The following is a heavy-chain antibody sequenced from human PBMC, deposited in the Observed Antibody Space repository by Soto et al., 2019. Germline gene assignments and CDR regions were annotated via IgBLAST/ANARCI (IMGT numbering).Heavy chain of an antibody. Sequence: QVQLVESGGGVVQPGRSLRLSCAASGFTFSSYGMHWVRQAPGKGLEWVAVISYDGSNKYYADSVKGRFTISRDNSKNTRYLQMNSLRAEDTAVYYCAKDPITPYSGSFCSLEYWGQGTLVTVSS. CDR1: GFTFSSYG. V-gene: IGHV3-30*18. CDR3: AKDPITPYSGSFCSLEY. D-gene: IGHD1-26*01. J-gene: IGHJ4*02. CDR2: ISYDGSNK.